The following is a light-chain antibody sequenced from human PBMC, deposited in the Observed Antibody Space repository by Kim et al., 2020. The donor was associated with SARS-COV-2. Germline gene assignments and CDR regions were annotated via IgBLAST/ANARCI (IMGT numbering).Light chain of an antibody. CDR3: QEYDNNSLT. CDR1: QSIGSR. J-gene: IGKJ4*01. Sequence: ESVGDRVTITCRASQSIGSRLAWYQQRPGRAPKLLIYKASTLETGVPSRFSGSGSGTEFTLTISSLQPDDFATFYCQEYDNNSLTFGGGTKVDIK. V-gene: IGKV1-5*03. CDR2: KAS.